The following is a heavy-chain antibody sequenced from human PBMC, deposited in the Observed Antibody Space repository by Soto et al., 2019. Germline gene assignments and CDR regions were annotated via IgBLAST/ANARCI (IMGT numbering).Heavy chain of an antibody. D-gene: IGHD6-13*01. Sequence: QVQLQQWGAGLLKPSETLSLTCAVYGGSFSGYYWSWIRQPPGKGLEWIGEINHSGSTNYNPSLKRRVTISVDPSKNQFSLKLSSVTAADTAVYYCARGRGRAALTRYYYYYMDVWGKGTTVTVSS. CDR3: ARGRGRAALTRYYYYYMDV. CDR1: GGSFSGYY. V-gene: IGHV4-34*01. J-gene: IGHJ6*03. CDR2: INHSGST.